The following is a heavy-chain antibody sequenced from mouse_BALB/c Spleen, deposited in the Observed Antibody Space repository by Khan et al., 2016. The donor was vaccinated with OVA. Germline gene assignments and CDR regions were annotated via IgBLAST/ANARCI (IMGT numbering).Heavy chain of an antibody. Sequence: EVELVESGGGLVQPGGSRKLSCAASGFTFSRFGMHWVRQAPEKGLEWVAYISSGSSSIYYADTVKGRFTISRDNPKNTLFLQMTSLRSEDTAMYYCARDSNFYYWGQGTTRTVSS. CDR1: GFTFSRFG. CDR2: ISSGSSSI. V-gene: IGHV5-17*02. CDR3: ARDSNFYY. J-gene: IGHJ2*01.